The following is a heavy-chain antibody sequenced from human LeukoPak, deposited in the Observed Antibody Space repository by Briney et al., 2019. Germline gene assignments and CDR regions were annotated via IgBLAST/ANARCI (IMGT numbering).Heavy chain of an antibody. J-gene: IGHJ4*02. CDR3: AKGPYSSGWYGDY. CDR1: GFTFSSYA. D-gene: IGHD6-19*01. V-gene: IGHV3-23*01. Sequence: PGGSLRLSCAASGFTFSSYAMSWVRQAPGKGLEWVSAISGSGGSTYYADSVKGRFTISRDNPKNTLYLQMNSLRAEDTAVYYCAKGPYSSGWYGDYWGQGTLVTVSS. CDR2: ISGSGGST.